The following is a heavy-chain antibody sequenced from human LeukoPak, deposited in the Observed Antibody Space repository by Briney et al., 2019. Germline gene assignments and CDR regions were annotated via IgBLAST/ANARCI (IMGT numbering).Heavy chain of an antibody. CDR3: ARGLYDYVWGSYRYTWFDP. CDR2: MNPNSGNT. Sequence: GASVKVSCKASGYTFTSYDINWGRQATGHGLEWMGWMNPNSGNTGYAQKLQGRVTITRNTSISTAYMELSSLRSEDTAVYYCARGLYDYVWGSYRYTWFDPWGQGTLVTVSS. CDR1: GYTFTSYD. J-gene: IGHJ5*02. D-gene: IGHD3-16*02. V-gene: IGHV1-8*03.